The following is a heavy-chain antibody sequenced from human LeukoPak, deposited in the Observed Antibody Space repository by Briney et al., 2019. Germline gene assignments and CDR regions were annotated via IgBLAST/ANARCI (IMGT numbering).Heavy chain of an antibody. CDR2: IRYDGSNK. CDR3: AKFTAVWLDQNFDY. D-gene: IGHD6-19*01. J-gene: IGHJ4*02. CDR1: GFTFSSYG. V-gene: IGHV3-30*02. Sequence: GGSLRLSCAASGFTFSSYGMHWVRQAPGKGLEWVAFIRYDGSNKYYADSVKGRFTISRDNSKNTLYLQMNSLRAEDTAVYYCAKFTAVWLDQNFDYWGQGTLVTVSS.